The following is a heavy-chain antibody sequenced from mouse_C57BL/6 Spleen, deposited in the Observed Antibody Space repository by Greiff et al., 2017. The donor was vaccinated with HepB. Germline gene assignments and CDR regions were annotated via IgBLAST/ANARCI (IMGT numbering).Heavy chain of an antibody. J-gene: IGHJ4*01. V-gene: IGHV1-26*01. CDR3: ARGLDYYGSRYAMDY. Sequence: EVQLQQSGPELVKPGASVKISCKASGYTFTDYYMNWVKQSHGKSLEWIGDINPNNGGTSYNQKFKGKATLTVDKSSSTAYMELRSLTSEDSAVYYCARGLDYYGSRYAMDYWGQGTSVTVSS. CDR2: INPNNGGT. CDR1: GYTFTDYY. D-gene: IGHD1-1*01.